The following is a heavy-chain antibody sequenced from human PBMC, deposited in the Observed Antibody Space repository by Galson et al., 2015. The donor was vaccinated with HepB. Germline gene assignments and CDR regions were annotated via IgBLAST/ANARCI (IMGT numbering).Heavy chain of an antibody. CDR1: GLTFSSYA. CDR3: AKDNSGIAVAGLDY. J-gene: IGHJ4*02. V-gene: IGHV3-23*01. Sequence: SLRLSCAASGLTFSSYAMSWVRQAPGKGLEWVSAISGSGGSTYYADSVKGRFTISRDNSKNTLYLQMNSLRAEDTAVYYCAKDNSGIAVAGLDYWGQGTLVTVSS. D-gene: IGHD6-19*01. CDR2: ISGSGGST.